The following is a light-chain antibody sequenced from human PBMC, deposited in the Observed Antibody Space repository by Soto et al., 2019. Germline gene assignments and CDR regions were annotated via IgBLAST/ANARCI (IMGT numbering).Light chain of an antibody. CDR3: QQSYSTPIT. V-gene: IGKV1-39*01. CDR2: DAS. CDR1: QTISTW. J-gene: IGKJ5*01. Sequence: DIQVTQSPPPLSASVGDRVTITCRASQTISTWMAWYQRKPGKAPRLLVYDASTLQSGVASRFSGSGSGTDFTLTISSLQPEDFATYYCQQSYSTPITFGQGTRLEIK.